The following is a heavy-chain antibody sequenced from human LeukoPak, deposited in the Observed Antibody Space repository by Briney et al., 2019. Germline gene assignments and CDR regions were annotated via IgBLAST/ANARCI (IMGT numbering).Heavy chain of an antibody. Sequence: GGSLRLSCAASGFTFSTYGMHWVRQAPGKGLEWVAFIRYDGSNKYYADSVKGRSTISRDNSKNTVYLQMNSLRAEDTAVYYCAAPGVPAATYYFDYWGQGTLVTVSS. V-gene: IGHV3-30*02. CDR1: GFTFSTYG. CDR2: IRYDGSNK. CDR3: AAPGVPAATYYFDY. J-gene: IGHJ4*02. D-gene: IGHD2-2*01.